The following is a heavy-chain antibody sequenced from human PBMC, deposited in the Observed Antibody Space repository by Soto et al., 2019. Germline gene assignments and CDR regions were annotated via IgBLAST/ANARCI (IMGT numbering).Heavy chain of an antibody. CDR1: GYTFTSYG. D-gene: IGHD2-21*02. CDR2: ISAYNGNT. Sequence: ASVKVSCKASGYTFTSYGISWVRQAPGQGLEWMGWISAYNGNTNYAQKLQGRVTMTTDTSTSTAYMELRSLRSDDTAVYYCARVSPHIVVVPACGGDCYSNWFDPRGQGTLVTVSS. CDR3: ARVSPHIVVVPACGGDCYSNWFDP. J-gene: IGHJ5*02. V-gene: IGHV1-18*04.